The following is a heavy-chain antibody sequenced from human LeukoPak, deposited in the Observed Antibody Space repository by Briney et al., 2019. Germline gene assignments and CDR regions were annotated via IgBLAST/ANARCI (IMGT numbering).Heavy chain of an antibody. CDR2: ISGSGGST. V-gene: IGHV3-23*01. CDR1: GFTFSSYA. J-gene: IGHJ4*02. Sequence: GGSLRLSCAASGFTFSSYAMSWVRQAPGKGLELVSGISGSGGSTYYADSVKGRFTISRDNSKNTLYLQMNSLRAEDTAVYYCAKRGLVSGWPFDYWGQGTLVTVSS. CDR3: AKRGLVSGWPFDY. D-gene: IGHD6-19*01.